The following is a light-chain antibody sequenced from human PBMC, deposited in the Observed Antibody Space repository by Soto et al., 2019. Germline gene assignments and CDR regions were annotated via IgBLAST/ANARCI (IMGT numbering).Light chain of an antibody. V-gene: IGKV3-11*01. Sequence: IVVTQSPATLSLSPGERATLSCRASQSVSSFLGWYQQKPGQAPRLLIYDASNRATGIPARFSGSGSGTDFTLTISSLEPEDFAFYYCQQRSSWTFGQGTKVEIK. CDR1: QSVSSF. CDR2: DAS. CDR3: QQRSSWT. J-gene: IGKJ1*01.